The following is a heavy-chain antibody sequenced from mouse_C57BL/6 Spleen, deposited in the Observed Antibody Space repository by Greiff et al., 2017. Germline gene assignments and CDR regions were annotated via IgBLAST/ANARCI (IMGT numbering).Heavy chain of an antibody. CDR3: ARRHGYWFAY. CDR2: ISGGGGNT. D-gene: IGHD2-2*01. Sequence: EVQLQESGGGLVKPGGSLKLSCAASGFTFSSYTMSWVRQTPEKRLEWVATISGGGGNTYYPDSVKGRFTISRDNAKNTLYLQMSSLRSEDTALYYCARRHGYWFAYWGQGTLVTVSA. CDR1: GFTFSSYT. J-gene: IGHJ3*01. V-gene: IGHV5-9*01.